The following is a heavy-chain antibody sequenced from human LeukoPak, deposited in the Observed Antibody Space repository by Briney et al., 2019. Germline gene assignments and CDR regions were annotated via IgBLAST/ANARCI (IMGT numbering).Heavy chain of an antibody. V-gene: IGHV4-59*01. CDR3: ARGYLVGSGYYPDY. Sequence: PSETLSLTCTVSGGSISSYYWSWIRQPPGKGLEWIGYIYYSGSTNYNPSLKSRVTISVDTSKNQFSLKLSSVTAADTAVYYCARGYLVGSGYYPDYWGQGTLVTVSS. CDR1: GGSISSYY. D-gene: IGHD3-22*01. J-gene: IGHJ4*02. CDR2: IYYSGST.